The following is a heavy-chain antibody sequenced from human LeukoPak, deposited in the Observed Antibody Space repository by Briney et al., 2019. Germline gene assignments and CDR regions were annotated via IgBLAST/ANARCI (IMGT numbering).Heavy chain of an antibody. CDR1: GFTFSSYA. J-gene: IGHJ6*04. V-gene: IGHV3-30*04. D-gene: IGHD2-15*01. CDR2: ISYDGSNK. Sequence: PGGSLRLSCAASGFTFSSYAMHWVRQAPGKGLEWVAVISYDGSNKYYADSVKGRFTISRDNSKNTLYLQMNSLRAEDTAVYYCASASSAADVWGKGTTVTVSS. CDR3: ASASSAADV.